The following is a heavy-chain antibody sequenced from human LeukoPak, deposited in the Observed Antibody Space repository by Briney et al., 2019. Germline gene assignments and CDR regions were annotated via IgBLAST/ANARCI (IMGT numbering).Heavy chain of an antibody. Sequence: SETLSLTCTVSGASVSSDTYCWGWIRQPPGKGLESLATVYSTGSTYYNPSLQSRLSISVDTSRNQISLRLTSVTAADTAVYYCARHGGPTPEIFAHWGQGTLVTVS. D-gene: IGHD1-1*01. J-gene: IGHJ4*02. CDR3: ARHGGPTPEIFAH. CDR1: GASVSSDTYC. V-gene: IGHV4-39*01. CDR2: VYSTGST.